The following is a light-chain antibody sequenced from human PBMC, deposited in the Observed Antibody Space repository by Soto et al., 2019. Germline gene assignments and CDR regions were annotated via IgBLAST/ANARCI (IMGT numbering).Light chain of an antibody. CDR3: QQSYSTATWT. Sequence: PSSLFASTWDIVTITCRSSQGISSYLAWYQQKPGKAPKLLIYAASTLQSGVPSRFSGSGSGTEFTLTISSLQPEDFATYYCQQSYSTATWTFGQGTKVDIK. CDR1: QGISSY. CDR2: AAS. J-gene: IGKJ1*01. V-gene: IGKV1-8*01.